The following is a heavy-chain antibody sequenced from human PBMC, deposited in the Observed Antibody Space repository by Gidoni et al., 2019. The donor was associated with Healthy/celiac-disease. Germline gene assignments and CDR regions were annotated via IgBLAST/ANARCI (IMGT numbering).Heavy chain of an antibody. CDR3: AIGTNFGY. J-gene: IGHJ4*02. V-gene: IGHV3-21*01. CDR1: GFTFSSYS. CDR2: ISSSSSYI. Sequence: EVQLVESCGGLVKPGGSLRLSCAASGFTFSSYSMNWVRQAPGKGLEWVSAISSSSSYIYYEDSVKGRFTISRDNAKNSLYLQMNSLRAEDTAVYYCAIGTNFGYWGQGTLVTVSS.